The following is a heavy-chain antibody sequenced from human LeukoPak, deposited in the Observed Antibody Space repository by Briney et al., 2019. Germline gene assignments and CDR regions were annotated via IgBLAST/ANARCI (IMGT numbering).Heavy chain of an antibody. V-gene: IGHV4-30-2*01. CDR1: GGSIGSSTYY. J-gene: IGHJ4*02. D-gene: IGHD6-13*01. CDR2: IYHSGST. CDR3: ARASSSWYYFDY. Sequence: SETLSLTCTVSGGSIGSSTYYRGWIRQPPGKGLEWIGYIYHSGSTYYNPSLKSRVTISVDRSKNQFSLKLSSVTAADTAVYYCARASSSWYYFDYWGQGTLVTVSS.